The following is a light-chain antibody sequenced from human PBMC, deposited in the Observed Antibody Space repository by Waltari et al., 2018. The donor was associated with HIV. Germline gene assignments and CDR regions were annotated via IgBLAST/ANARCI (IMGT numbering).Light chain of an antibody. J-gene: IGLJ3*02. CDR1: TIDVGNYNL. V-gene: IGLV2-23*02. Sequence: QSPLTQPASVSGNPGQSVTITCTGPTIDVGNYNLVSCYQQHPGKAPKLLIYDVSRRPSGVSSRFSGSKSGYWASLTISGLLTEDESYYYCLTYVSDSGTWKFGGGTYLTV. CDR3: LTYVSDSGTWK. CDR2: DVS.